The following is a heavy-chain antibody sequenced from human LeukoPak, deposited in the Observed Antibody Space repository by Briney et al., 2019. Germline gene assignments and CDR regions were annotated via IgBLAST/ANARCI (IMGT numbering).Heavy chain of an antibody. D-gene: IGHD3-3*01. CDR3: AKGPPYYDFWSGYSNYYYYMDV. V-gene: IGHV3-23*01. CDR1: GFTFSSYA. Sequence: GGSLRLSCAASGFTFSSYAMSWVRQAPGKGLEWVSAISGSGGSTYYAGSVKGRFTISRDNSKNTLYLQMNSLRAEDTAVYYCAKGPPYYDFWSGYSNYYYYMDVWGKGTTVTVSS. CDR2: ISGSGGST. J-gene: IGHJ6*03.